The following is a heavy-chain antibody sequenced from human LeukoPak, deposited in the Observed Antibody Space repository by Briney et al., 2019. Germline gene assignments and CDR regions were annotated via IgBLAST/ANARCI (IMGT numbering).Heavy chain of an antibody. J-gene: IGHJ4*02. V-gene: IGHV5-51*01. CDR1: GYRFSSHW. Sequence: GESLQISCKASGYRFSSHWVGWVRQMPGKGLEWMGMIYPGDSDTRYSPSFQGQVTISADKSLTTAYPQWSSLEASDTAMYYCGRHSRGFSGYEYFFDYWGQGTLVTVSS. CDR3: GRHSRGFSGYEYFFDY. D-gene: IGHD5-12*01. CDR2: IYPGDSDT.